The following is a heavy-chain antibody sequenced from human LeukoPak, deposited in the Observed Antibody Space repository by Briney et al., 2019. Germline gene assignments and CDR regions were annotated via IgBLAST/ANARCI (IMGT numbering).Heavy chain of an antibody. CDR3: AKDGTRGGVSSSWYDPFDY. V-gene: IGHV1-2*06. CDR2: INPNSGDT. Sequence: ASVKVSCKASGYTFTGYYVHWVRQAPGQGLEWMGRINPNSGDTNYAQKFQGRVTMTRDTSISTAYMELSRLRSDDTAVYYCAKDGTRGGVSSSWYDPFDYWGQGTLVTVSS. J-gene: IGHJ4*02. D-gene: IGHD6-13*01. CDR1: GYTFTGYY.